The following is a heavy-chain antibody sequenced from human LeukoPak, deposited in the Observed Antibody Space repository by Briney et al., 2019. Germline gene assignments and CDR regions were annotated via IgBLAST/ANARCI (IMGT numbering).Heavy chain of an antibody. J-gene: IGHJ4*02. CDR1: GGSISSSSYY. CDR3: ARPTRYSSGWYPQTFDY. V-gene: IGHV4-39*07. Sequence: SETLSLTCTVSGGSISSSSYYWGWIRQPPGKGLEWIGSIYYSGSTYYNPSLKSRVTISVDTSKNQFSLKLSSVTAADTAVYYCARPTRYSSGWYPQTFDYWGQGTLVTVSS. D-gene: IGHD6-19*01. CDR2: IYYSGST.